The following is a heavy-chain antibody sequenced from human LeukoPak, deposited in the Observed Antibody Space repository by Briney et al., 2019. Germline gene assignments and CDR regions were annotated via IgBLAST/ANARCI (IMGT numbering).Heavy chain of an antibody. D-gene: IGHD3-10*01. CDR3: AKEGYYYGSGSPGYFDY. J-gene: IGHJ4*02. Sequence: GGSLRLSCAASRFTFSNYGMHWVRQAPGKGLEWVAVISYDGSNKYYADSVKGRFTISRDNSKNTLYLQMNSLRAEDTAVYYCAKEGYYYGSGSPGYFDYWGQGTLVTVSS. CDR2: ISYDGSNK. V-gene: IGHV3-30*18. CDR1: RFTFSNYG.